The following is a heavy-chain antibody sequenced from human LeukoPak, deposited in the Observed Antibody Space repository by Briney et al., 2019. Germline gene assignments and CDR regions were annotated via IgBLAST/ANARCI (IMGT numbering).Heavy chain of an antibody. CDR1: GGSFSGYY. CDR2: INHSGST. CDR3: ARDRGFGELRGWFDP. Sequence: SETLSLTCAVYGGSFSGYYWSWIRQPPGKGLEWIGEINHSGSTNYNPSLKSRVTISVDTSKNQFSLKLSSVTAADTAVYYCARDRGFGELRGWFDPWGQGTPVTVSS. V-gene: IGHV4-34*01. D-gene: IGHD3-10*01. J-gene: IGHJ5*02.